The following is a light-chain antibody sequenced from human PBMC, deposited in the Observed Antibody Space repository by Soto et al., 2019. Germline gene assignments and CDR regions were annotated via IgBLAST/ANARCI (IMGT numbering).Light chain of an antibody. Sequence: QSVLTQPPSASGTPGQRVTISCSGSSSNLGSNPVNWYQQLPGTAPKLLIYTSNQRPSGVPDRISGSKSGTSASLAISGLQSEDEAEYFCAAWDDSLSGVVFGGGTKLTVL. CDR3: AAWDDSLSGVV. V-gene: IGLV1-44*01. J-gene: IGLJ2*01. CDR2: TSN. CDR1: SSNLGSNP.